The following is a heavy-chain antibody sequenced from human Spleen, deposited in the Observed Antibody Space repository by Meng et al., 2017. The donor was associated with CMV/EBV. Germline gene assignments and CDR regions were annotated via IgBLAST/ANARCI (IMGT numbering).Heavy chain of an antibody. V-gene: IGHV4-34*01. CDR2: INHSGST. Sequence: SETLSLTCAVYGGSFIPYYWSWIRQTPGKGLEWIAEINHSGSTNSNPSLKSRVTISVDTSKNQFSLKLTSVTAADTAVYYCAIDYWEPRVGPYYYYGIDVWGQGTKVTVSS. CDR1: GGSFIPYY. CDR3: AIDYWEPRVGPYYYYGIDV. D-gene: IGHD1-26*01. J-gene: IGHJ6*02.